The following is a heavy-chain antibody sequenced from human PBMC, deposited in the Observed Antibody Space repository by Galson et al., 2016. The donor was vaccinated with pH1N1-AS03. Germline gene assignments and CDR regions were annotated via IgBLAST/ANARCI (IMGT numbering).Heavy chain of an antibody. CDR2: INVGSGNA. J-gene: IGHJ4*02. V-gene: IGHV1-3*01. CDR3: ARDESGYMY. CDR1: GHNFTNYA. D-gene: IGHD3-3*01. Sequence: SVKVSCKASGHNFTNYAIPWVRQAPGQGLEWMGWINVGSGNAKYSQKFQGRVTMTTDTSTNTAYMELRSLTSDDTAVYYCARDESGYMYWGQGTLVTVSS.